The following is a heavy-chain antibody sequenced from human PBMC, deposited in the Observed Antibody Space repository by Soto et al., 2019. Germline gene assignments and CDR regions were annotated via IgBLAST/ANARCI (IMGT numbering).Heavy chain of an antibody. CDR2: ISSSSSYI. D-gene: IGHD3-9*01. Sequence: GGSLRLACAASGFTFSSYSMNWVRQAPGKGLEWVSSISSSSSYIYYADSVKGRFTISRDNAKNSLYLQMNSLRAEDTAVYYCARITTEYYDILTGYYPLHYYYYMDVWGKGTTVTVSS. CDR3: ARITTEYYDILTGYYPLHYYYYMDV. J-gene: IGHJ6*03. V-gene: IGHV3-21*01. CDR1: GFTFSSYS.